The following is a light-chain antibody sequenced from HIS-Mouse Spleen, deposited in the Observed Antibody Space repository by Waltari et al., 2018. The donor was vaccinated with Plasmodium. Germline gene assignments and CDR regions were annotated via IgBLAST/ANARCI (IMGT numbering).Light chain of an antibody. CDR3: QQRSNWPRVLT. J-gene: IGKJ4*01. CDR1: QSVSSY. Sequence: DTATLPCRASQSVSSYLAWYQQKPGQAPRLLIYDASNRATGIPARFSGSGSGTDFTLTISSLEPEDFAVYYCQQRSNWPRVLTFGGGTKVEIK. V-gene: IGKV3-11*01. CDR2: DAS.